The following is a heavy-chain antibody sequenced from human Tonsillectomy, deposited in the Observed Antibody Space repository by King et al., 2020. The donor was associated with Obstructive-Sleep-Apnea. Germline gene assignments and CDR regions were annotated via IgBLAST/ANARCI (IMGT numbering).Heavy chain of an antibody. CDR2: INWNSGSR. CDR1: GFNFDDYA. V-gene: IGHV3-9*01. CDR3: AKDPSRGWYRGCDY. Sequence: VQLVESGGGLVQPGRSLRLSCAASGFNFDDYAMHWVRQAPGKGLEWVSGINWNSGSRGYADSVKGRFTISRDNAKNLLYLQMNSLRTEDTALYYCAKDPSRGWYRGCDYWGQGTLVTVPS. J-gene: IGHJ4*02. D-gene: IGHD6-19*01.